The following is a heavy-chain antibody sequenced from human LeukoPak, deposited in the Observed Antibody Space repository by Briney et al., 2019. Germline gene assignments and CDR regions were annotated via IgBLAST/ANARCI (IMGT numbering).Heavy chain of an antibody. CDR3: ARVLPTMVLLGAFDI. Sequence: PSETLSLTCTVSGGSISSYYWSWIRQPPGKGLEWIGYIYYSGSTNYNPSLKSRVTISVDTSKNQFSLKLSSVTAADTAVYYCARVLPTMVLLGAFDIWGQGTMVTVSS. J-gene: IGHJ3*02. D-gene: IGHD3-10*01. CDR1: GGSISSYY. CDR2: IYYSGST. V-gene: IGHV4-59*01.